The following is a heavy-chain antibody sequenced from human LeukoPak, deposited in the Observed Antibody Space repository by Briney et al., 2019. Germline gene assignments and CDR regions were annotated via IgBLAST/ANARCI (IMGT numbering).Heavy chain of an antibody. D-gene: IGHD3-22*01. V-gene: IGHV1-46*01. CDR2: INPSGGST. J-gene: IGHJ6*03. CDR3: ARGTRDSSGYGYYYYYMDV. CDR1: GYTFTSYY. Sequence: ASVKVSCKASGYTFTSYYMHWVRQAPGQGLEWMGIINPSGGSTSYAQKSQGRVTMTRDMSTSTVYMELSSLRSEDTAVYYCARGTRDSSGYGYYYYYMDVWGKGATVTISS.